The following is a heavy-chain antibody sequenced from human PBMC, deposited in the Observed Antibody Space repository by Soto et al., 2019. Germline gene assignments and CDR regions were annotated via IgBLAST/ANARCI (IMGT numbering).Heavy chain of an antibody. V-gene: IGHV1-8*01. D-gene: IGHD3-10*01. CDR1: GYSFTKYD. CDR3: ATSRINMIRGVFYYGLDV. J-gene: IGHJ6*02. Sequence: QEQLEQSGAEVKTPGASVKVSCKASGYSFTKYDFNWVRQATGQGLEWLGWVNPISGNTENAQNFQGRVTLTVHTSTSTPFMELSSLRSGDTAIYYCATSRINMIRGVFYYGLDVWGHGTTVTVSS. CDR2: VNPISGNT.